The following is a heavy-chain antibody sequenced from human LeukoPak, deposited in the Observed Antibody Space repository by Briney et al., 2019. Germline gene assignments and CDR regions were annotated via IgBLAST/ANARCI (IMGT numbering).Heavy chain of an antibody. J-gene: IGHJ4*02. V-gene: IGHV4-34*01. D-gene: IGHD3-16*02. CDR3: ARGLVGYDYVWGSYRPRRYYFGY. Sequence: SETLSLTCAVYGGSFSGYYWSWIRQPPGKGLEWIGEINHSGGTNYNPSLKSRVTISVDTSKNQFSLKLSSVTAADTAVYYCARGLVGYDYVWGSYRPRRYYFGYWGQGTLVTVSS. CDR2: INHSGGT. CDR1: GGSFSGYY.